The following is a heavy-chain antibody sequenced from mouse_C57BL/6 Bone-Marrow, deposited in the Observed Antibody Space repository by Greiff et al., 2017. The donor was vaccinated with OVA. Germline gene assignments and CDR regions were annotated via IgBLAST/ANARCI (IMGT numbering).Heavy chain of an antibody. Sequence: QVQLQQSGPELVKPGASVKISCKASGYAFSSSWMNWVKQRPGKGLEWIGRIYPGDGDTNYNGKFKGKATLPADKSSSTAYMQLSSLTSEDSAVYFCARRAPLYYRNYLFDYWGQGTTLTVSS. CDR1: GYAFSSSW. J-gene: IGHJ2*01. D-gene: IGHD2-1*01. V-gene: IGHV1-82*01. CDR2: IYPGDGDT. CDR3: ARRAPLYYRNYLFDY.